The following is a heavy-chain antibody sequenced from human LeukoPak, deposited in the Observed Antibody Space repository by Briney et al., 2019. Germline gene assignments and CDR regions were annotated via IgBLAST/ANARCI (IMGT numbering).Heavy chain of an antibody. CDR3: ARRRRDGYNIFDY. CDR2: IYYSGST. J-gene: IGHJ4*02. CDR1: GVSLSSGSNY. Sequence: SETLSLTCSVSGVSLSSGSNYWGWIRRPPGKGLEWIGSIYYSGSTHDNPSLKSRVTISVDTSKNQFSLKLSSVTAADAALYYCARRRRDGYNIFDYWGQGTLVTVSS. D-gene: IGHD5-24*01. V-gene: IGHV4-39*01.